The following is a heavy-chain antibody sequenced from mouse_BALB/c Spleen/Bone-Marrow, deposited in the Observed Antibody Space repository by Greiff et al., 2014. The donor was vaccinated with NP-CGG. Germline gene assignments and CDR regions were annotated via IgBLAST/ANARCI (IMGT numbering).Heavy chain of an antibody. V-gene: IGHV1S81*02. CDR2: INPSDGRT. CDR1: GYTFTSYW. J-gene: IGHJ2*01. D-gene: IGHD1-1*01. Sequence: QVQLQQSXAELVKPGASVKLSCKASGYTFTSYWMHWVKQRPGQGLEWIGEINPSDGRTNYNEKFKSKATLTVDKSSSTAYMQLSSLTSEDSAVYYCARRTTTVVATDYWGQGTTLTVSS. CDR3: ARRTTTVVATDY.